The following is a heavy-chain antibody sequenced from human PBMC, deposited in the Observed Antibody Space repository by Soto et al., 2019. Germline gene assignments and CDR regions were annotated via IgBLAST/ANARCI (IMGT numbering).Heavy chain of an antibody. J-gene: IGHJ1*01. Sequence: QVQLVESGGGVVQPGRSLRLSCAASGFSFSSNAMHWVRQTPGKGLEWVAIIWYDGSNKYYADSVKGRFTISRDNSKNTVYLPMNSLGVEDTAVYYCARVGVSARPDIWGQGTLVILSS. CDR3: ARVGVSARPDI. CDR2: IWYDGSNK. D-gene: IGHD6-6*01. CDR1: GFSFSSNA. V-gene: IGHV3-33*03.